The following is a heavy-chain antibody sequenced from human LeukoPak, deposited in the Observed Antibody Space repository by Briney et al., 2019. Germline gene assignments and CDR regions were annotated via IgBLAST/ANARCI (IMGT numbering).Heavy chain of an antibody. Sequence: PSETLSLTCTVSGGSISSYYGSWIRQPAGKGLEWIGRIYTSGSTNYNPSLKSRVTMSVDTSKNQFSLKLSSVTAADTAVYYCARERSKQWLVQGGAFDYWGQGTLVTVSS. CDR3: ARERSKQWLVQGGAFDY. CDR2: IYTSGST. D-gene: IGHD6-19*01. J-gene: IGHJ4*02. CDR1: GGSISSYY. V-gene: IGHV4-4*07.